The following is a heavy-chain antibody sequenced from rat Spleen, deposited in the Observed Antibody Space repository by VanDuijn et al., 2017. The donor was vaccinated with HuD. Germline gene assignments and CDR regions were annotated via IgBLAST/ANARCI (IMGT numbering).Heavy chain of an antibody. CDR3: TTVIY. CDR1: GFTFNNYW. Sequence: EVQLVESGGGLVQPGRSLKLSCVASGFTFNNYWMTWIRQAPGKGLEWVASISPSGGDTSYRDSVKGRFTLSRDNAKNTLYLQMDSLRSEDTATYYCTTVIYWGQGTLVTVSS. CDR2: ISPSGGDT. J-gene: IGHJ3*01. V-gene: IGHV5-31*01. D-gene: IGHD1-12*01.